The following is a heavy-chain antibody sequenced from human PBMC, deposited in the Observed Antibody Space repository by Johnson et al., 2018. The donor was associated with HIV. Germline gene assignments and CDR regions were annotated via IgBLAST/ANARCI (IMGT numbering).Heavy chain of an antibody. CDR2: IYSGGTT. CDR1: GFTVSSNY. V-gene: IGHV3-53*01. Sequence: QLVESGGGVVQPGRSLRLSCAVSGFTVSSNYMSWVRQAPGKGLEWVSVIYSGGTTNYADSVKGRFTISSENSKNTLYLQMNSLRADDTAVYYCARDPSRSPGAFDIWGQGTMVTVSS. CDR3: ARDPSRSPGAFDI. J-gene: IGHJ3*02.